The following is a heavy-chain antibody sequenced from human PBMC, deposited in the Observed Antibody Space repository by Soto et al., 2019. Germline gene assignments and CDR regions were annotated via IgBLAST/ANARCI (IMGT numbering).Heavy chain of an antibody. CDR3: ARGRDILTGYFFQRPAYFDY. J-gene: IGHJ4*02. Sequence: SETLSLTCAVYGGSFSGYYWSWIRQPPGKGLEWIGEINHSGSTNYNPSLKSRVTISVDTSKNQFSLKLSSVTAADTAVYYCARGRDILTGYFFQRPAYFDYWGQGTLVTV. CDR2: INHSGST. D-gene: IGHD3-9*01. CDR1: GGSFSGYY. V-gene: IGHV4-34*01.